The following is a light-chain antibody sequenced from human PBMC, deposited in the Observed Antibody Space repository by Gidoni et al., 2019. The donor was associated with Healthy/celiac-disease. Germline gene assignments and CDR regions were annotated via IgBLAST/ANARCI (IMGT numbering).Light chain of an antibody. CDR1: QGISSY. Sequence: AIRMPPSPSSFSASTGDRVTITCRASQGISSYVAWYPQKPGKAPKLLIYAAYTLQSGVPTRFSGSGSGTDFTLTISCLQAEDFATYYWQQYYSYPWTFGQGTKVEIK. CDR2: AAY. CDR3: QQYYSYPWT. J-gene: IGKJ1*01. V-gene: IGKV1-8*01.